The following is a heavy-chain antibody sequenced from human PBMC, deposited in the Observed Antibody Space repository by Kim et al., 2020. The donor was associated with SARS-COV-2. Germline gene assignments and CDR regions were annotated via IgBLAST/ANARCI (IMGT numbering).Heavy chain of an antibody. CDR1: GGSFSGYY. J-gene: IGHJ4*02. CDR3: ARALLWGYDSSGSIFDY. CDR2: INHSGST. V-gene: IGHV4-34*01. D-gene: IGHD3-22*01. Sequence: SETLSLTCAVYGGSFSGYYWSWIRQPPGKGLEWIGEINHSGSTNYNPSLKSRVTISVDTSKNQFSLKLSSVTAADTAVYYCARALLWGYDSSGSIFDYWGQGTLVTVSS.